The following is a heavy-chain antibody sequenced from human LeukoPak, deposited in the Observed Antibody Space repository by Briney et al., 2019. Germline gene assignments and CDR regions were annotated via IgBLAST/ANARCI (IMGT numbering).Heavy chain of an antibody. Sequence: SCKASGGTFSSYAISWVRQAPGKGLEWVSGISASGGDTFYADSVKGRFTISRDNSKNTLSLQMNSLRVEDTAIYYCAKDVRRCNGGCTWGQGTLVTVSS. CDR2: ISASGGDT. D-gene: IGHD2-8*01. CDR3: AKDVRRCNGGCT. V-gene: IGHV3-23*01. CDR1: GGTFSSYA. J-gene: IGHJ5*02.